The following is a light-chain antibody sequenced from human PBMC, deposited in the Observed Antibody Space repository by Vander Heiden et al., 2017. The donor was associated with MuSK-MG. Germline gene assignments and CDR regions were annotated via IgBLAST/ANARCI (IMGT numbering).Light chain of an antibody. Sequence: YVLTQPPSVSVAPGQTARITCGGNSIGSKSVHWYQQKPGQAPVLVVYDDTDRPSGIPERVSGSNSGNTATLTISTVEVGDEAYYYCQVWDSGSDDVFGTGTKVTVL. CDR2: DDT. CDR3: QVWDSGSDDV. CDR1: SIGSKS. V-gene: IGLV3-21*02. J-gene: IGLJ1*01.